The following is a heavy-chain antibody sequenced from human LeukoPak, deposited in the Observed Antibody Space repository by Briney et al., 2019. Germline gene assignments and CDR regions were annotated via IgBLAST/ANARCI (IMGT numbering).Heavy chain of an antibody. Sequence: GGSLRLSCAASGFTFSNYAMSWVRQAPGKGLDWVSAIGGSGGSTYYTDSVKGRFTISRDNSKNTLYLQMNSLRAEDTAVYYCAKDGGVRGVFDAFDIWGQGTMVTVSS. CDR1: GFTFSNYA. J-gene: IGHJ3*02. CDR2: IGGSGGST. CDR3: AKDGGVRGVFDAFDI. V-gene: IGHV3-23*01. D-gene: IGHD3-10*01.